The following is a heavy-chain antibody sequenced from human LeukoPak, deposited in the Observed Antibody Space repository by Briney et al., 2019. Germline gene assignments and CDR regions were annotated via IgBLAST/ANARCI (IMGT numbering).Heavy chain of an antibody. CDR3: ARDGDGYNP. J-gene: IGHJ5*02. V-gene: IGHV3-7*01. CDR2: IKQDGSEK. Sequence: PGGSLRLSCAASGFTFTNYWMSWVRQAPGKGLEWVANIKQDGSEKYYVDSVKGRFTISGDNAKNSLYLQMNSLRAEDTAVYYCARDGDGYNPWGQGTLVTVSS. CDR1: GFTFTNYW. D-gene: IGHD5-24*01.